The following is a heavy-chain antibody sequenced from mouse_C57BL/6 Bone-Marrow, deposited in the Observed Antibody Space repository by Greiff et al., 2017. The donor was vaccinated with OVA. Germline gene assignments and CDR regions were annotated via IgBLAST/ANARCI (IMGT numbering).Heavy chain of an antibody. D-gene: IGHD1-1*01. CDR3: AGEDYYGSSYRYYAMDD. CDR2: IDPNSGGT. V-gene: IGHV1-72*01. CDR1: GYTFTSYW. J-gene: IGHJ4*01. Sequence: QVQLQQPGAELVKPGASVKLSCKASGYTFTSYWMHWVKQRPGRGLEWIGRIDPNSGGTKYNEKFKSKATLTVDKPSSTASMQRSSLTSEDSAVDDWAGEDYYGSSYRYYAMDDWGQGTSVTVSS.